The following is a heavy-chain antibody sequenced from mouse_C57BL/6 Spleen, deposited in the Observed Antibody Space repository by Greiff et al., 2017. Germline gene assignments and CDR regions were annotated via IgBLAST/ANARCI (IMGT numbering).Heavy chain of an antibody. V-gene: IGHV1-69*01. Sequence: QVQLKQPGAELVMPGASVKLSCKASGYTFTSYWMHWVKQRPGQGLEWIGEIDPSDSYTNYNQKFKGKSTLTVDKSSSTAYMQLSSLTSEDSAVYYCARYYDYSFDYWGQGTTLTVSS. J-gene: IGHJ2*01. CDR2: IDPSDSYT. D-gene: IGHD2-4*01. CDR1: GYTFTSYW. CDR3: ARYYDYSFDY.